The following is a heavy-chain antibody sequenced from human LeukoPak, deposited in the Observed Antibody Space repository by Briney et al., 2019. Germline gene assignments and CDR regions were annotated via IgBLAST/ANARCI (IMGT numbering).Heavy chain of an antibody. V-gene: IGHV4-59*01. Sequence: SETLSLTCTVSGGSISSYYWSWIRQPPGKGLEWIGYIYYSGSTNYNPSLKSRVTISVDTSKSQFSLKLSSVTAADTAVYYCARGQTDYDFWSGPTYYGMDVWGQGTTVTVSS. J-gene: IGHJ6*02. CDR1: GGSISSYY. CDR2: IYYSGST. CDR3: ARGQTDYDFWSGPTYYGMDV. D-gene: IGHD3-3*01.